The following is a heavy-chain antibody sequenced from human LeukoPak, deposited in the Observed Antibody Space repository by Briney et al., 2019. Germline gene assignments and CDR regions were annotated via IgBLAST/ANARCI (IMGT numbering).Heavy chain of an antibody. CDR2: IYSSGST. Sequence: PSETLSLTCTVSGGSISSDYWSWIRQPPGKGLEWIGYIYSSGSTNYNPSLKSRVTISVDTSKNQFSLKLSSVTAADTAVYYCARRRGAHKANALDIWGQGTMVTVSS. CDR3: ARRRGAHKANALDI. V-gene: IGHV4-59*08. J-gene: IGHJ3*02. CDR1: GGSISSDY. D-gene: IGHD3-10*01.